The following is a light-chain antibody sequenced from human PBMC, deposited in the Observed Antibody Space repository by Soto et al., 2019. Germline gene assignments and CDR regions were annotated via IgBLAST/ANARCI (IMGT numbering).Light chain of an antibody. CDR1: SSDVGASKY. Sequence: QSALTQPASVSGSPGQSITISCTGTSSDVGASKYVSWYQHHPGKAPKLMIFEVSNRPSGVSNRFSGSKSGNTASLTISGLQAEDEADYYCSSYTSSSTWVFGGGTKLTVL. J-gene: IGLJ3*02. CDR3: SSYTSSSTWV. V-gene: IGLV2-14*01. CDR2: EVS.